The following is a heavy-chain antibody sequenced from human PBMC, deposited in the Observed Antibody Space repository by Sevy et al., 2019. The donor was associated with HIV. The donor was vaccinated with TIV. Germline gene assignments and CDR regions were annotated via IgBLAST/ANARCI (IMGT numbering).Heavy chain of an antibody. CDR1: GGSISSYY. V-gene: IGHV4-4*07. Sequence: SETLSLTCTVSGGSISSYYCTWIRQPAGKGLEWIGRIYTSGSTNYNPSLKSRVTMSVETSKKQFSLNLSSVTAADTAVYYCARGGGYFDDGFDIWGQGTMVTVSS. J-gene: IGHJ3*02. CDR2: IYTSGST. D-gene: IGHD3-10*01. CDR3: ARGGGYFDDGFDI.